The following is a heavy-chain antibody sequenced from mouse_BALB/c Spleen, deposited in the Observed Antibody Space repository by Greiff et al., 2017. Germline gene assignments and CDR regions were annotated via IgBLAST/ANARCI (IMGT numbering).Heavy chain of an antibody. CDR2: IFPGDGST. D-gene: IGHD2-2*01. J-gene: IGHJ1*01. CDR1: GYTFTSYD. V-gene: IGHV1S56*01. Sequence: VQLQQSGAELVKPGASVKLSCTASGYTFTSYDINWVRQRPEQGLEWIGWIFPGDGSTKYNEKIKGKATLTTDKSSSTAYMQLSRLTSEDSAVYFCARDYGYEGGYWYFDVWGAGTTVTVSS. CDR3: ARDYGYEGGYWYFDV.